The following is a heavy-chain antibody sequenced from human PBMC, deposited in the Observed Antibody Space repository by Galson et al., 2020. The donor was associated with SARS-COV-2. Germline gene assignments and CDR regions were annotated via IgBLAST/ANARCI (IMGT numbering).Heavy chain of an antibody. Sequence: GGSLRLYCAVSGFTFSDHFMDWVRQAPGKGLEWVARTRNRDNSFSTEYAASVKGRFTISRDDSKNSFYLQMNSLKTEDTAVYYCTRDLRKNSVSYFYCWGQVTLVTVAP. J-gene: IGHJ4*02. CDR2: TRNRDNSFST. D-gene: IGHD4-4*01. V-gene: IGHV3-72*01. CDR1: GFTFSDHF. CDR3: TRDLRKNSVSYFYC.